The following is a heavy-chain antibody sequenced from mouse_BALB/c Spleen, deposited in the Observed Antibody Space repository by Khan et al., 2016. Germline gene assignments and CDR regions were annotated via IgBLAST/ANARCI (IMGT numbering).Heavy chain of an antibody. CDR1: GYSITSDYA. J-gene: IGHJ2*01. CDR2: ISYSGST. CDR3: ARHDYFDY. V-gene: IGHV3-2*02. Sequence: EVQLQESGPGLVKPSQSLSLTCTVTGYSITSDYAWNWIRQFPGNKLEWMGYISYSGSTSYNPSLKSRISITRDTSKNQFFLQLNSVTTEDTATYYCARHDYFDYWGKGTTLTVSS.